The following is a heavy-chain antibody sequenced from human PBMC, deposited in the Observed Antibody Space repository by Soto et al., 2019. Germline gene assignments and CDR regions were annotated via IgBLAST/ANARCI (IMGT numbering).Heavy chain of an antibody. D-gene: IGHD2-15*01. CDR1: GASISSHY. CDR3: ARRYGGTFDY. CDR2: IYYSGST. Sequence: SETLSLTCTVSGASISSHYWIWIRQPPGKGLEWIGYIYYSGSTNYNPSLKSRVTISVDTSKNQFSLKLSSVTAADTAVYYCARRYGGTFDYWGQGTLVTVSS. V-gene: IGHV4-59*08. J-gene: IGHJ4*02.